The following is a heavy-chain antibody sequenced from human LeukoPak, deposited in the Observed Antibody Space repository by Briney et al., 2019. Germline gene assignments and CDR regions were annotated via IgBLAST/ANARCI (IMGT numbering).Heavy chain of an antibody. CDR1: GFTFSSYG. CDR2: IRYDGSNK. V-gene: IGHV3-30*02. D-gene: IGHD5-18*01. CDR3: AKGHVDTASDYYYYYYMDV. Sequence: PGGSLRLSCAASGFTFSSYGMHWVRQVPGKGLEWVAFIRYDGSNKYYADSVKGRFTISRDNSKNTLYLQMNSLRAEDTAVYYCAKGHVDTASDYYYYYYMDVWGKGTTVTVSS. J-gene: IGHJ6*03.